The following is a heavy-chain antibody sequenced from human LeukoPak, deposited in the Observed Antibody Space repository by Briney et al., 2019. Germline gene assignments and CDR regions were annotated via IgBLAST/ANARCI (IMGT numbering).Heavy chain of an antibody. D-gene: IGHD6-13*01. Sequence: PSETLSLTCSVSGHSISSGYYWGWIRQPPGKGLEWIGSIYHSGSTYYNPSLKSRVTISVDTSKNQFSLKLRSVTAADTAVYYCALSIAAAGPFDYWGQGTLVTVSS. CDR3: ALSIAAAGPFDY. J-gene: IGHJ4*02. CDR1: GHSISSGYY. V-gene: IGHV4-38-2*02. CDR2: IYHSGST.